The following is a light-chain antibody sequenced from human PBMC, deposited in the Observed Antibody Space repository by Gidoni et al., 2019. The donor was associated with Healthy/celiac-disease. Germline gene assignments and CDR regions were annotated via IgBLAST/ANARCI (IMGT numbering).Light chain of an antibody. CDR1: SSDVGGYNY. CDR3: SSYTSSSTLEV. J-gene: IGLJ3*02. V-gene: IGLV2-14*01. Sequence: QSALTQPASVSGSPGQSIPISCTGTSSDVGGYNYVSWYQQHPGKAPKLMIYEVSNRPSGVSNRISGLQAEDEADYYCSSYTSSSTLEVFGGGTKLTVL. CDR2: EVS.